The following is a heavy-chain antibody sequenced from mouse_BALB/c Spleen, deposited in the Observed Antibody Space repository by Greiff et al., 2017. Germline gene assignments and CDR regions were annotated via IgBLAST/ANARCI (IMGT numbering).Heavy chain of an antibody. CDR3: AREGNYFAY. Sequence: DVHLVESGGGLVKPGGSLKLSCAASGFTFSSYAMSWVRQTPEKRLEWVATISSGGSYTYYPDSVKGRFTISRDNAKNTLYLQMSSLRSEDTAMYYCAREGNYFAYWGQGTLVTVSA. D-gene: IGHD2-1*01. V-gene: IGHV5-9-3*01. CDR1: GFTFSSYA. CDR2: ISSGGSYT. J-gene: IGHJ3*01.